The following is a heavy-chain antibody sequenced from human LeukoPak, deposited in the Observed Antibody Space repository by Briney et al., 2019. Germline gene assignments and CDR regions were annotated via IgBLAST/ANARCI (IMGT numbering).Heavy chain of an antibody. V-gene: IGHV3-23*01. CDR2: VSGGGLST. CDR3: AKDPYGTRYFDY. D-gene: IGHD2-2*01. J-gene: IGHJ4*02. Sequence: PGGSLSLSCAASGFTFSGYAVSWVRQAPRKGLEWVSAVSGGGLSTYYAHSVKGRFAISRGNSKNTVYLQMNSLRAEDTAVYYCAKDPYGTRYFDYWGQGTLVTVSS. CDR1: GFTFSGYA.